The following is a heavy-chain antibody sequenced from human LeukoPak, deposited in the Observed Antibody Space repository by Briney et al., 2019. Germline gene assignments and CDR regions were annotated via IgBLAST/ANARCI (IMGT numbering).Heavy chain of an antibody. Sequence: SETLSLTCTVSGASISSYYCSWIRQPAGKGLEWIGRIYTIGSTNYNPSLKSRVTMSVDTSKNQFSLKLSSVTAADTAVYYCARDLRSWYQLLPGFDPWGQGTLVTVSS. CDR3: ARDLRSWYQLLPGFDP. CDR2: IYTIGST. D-gene: IGHD2-2*01. J-gene: IGHJ5*02. V-gene: IGHV4-4*07. CDR1: GASISSYY.